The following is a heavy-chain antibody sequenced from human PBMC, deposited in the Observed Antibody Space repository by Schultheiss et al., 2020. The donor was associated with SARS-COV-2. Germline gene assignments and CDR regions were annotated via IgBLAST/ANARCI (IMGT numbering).Heavy chain of an antibody. Sequence: SQTLSLTCAVYGGSFSGYYWSWIRQPAGKGLEWIGRIYTSGSTNYNPSLKSRVTISVDTSKNQFSLKLSSVTAADTAVYYCARGGGYCSSTSCYGYFDLWGRGTLVTVSS. J-gene: IGHJ2*01. CDR1: GGSFSGYY. V-gene: IGHV4-59*10. CDR2: IYTSGST. CDR3: ARGGGYCSSTSCYGYFDL. D-gene: IGHD2-2*01.